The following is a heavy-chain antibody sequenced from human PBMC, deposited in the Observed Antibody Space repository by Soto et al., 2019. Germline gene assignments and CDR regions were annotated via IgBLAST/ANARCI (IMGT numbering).Heavy chain of an antibody. CDR1: GFTFSSYG. V-gene: IGHV3-30*03. D-gene: IGHD1-1*01. CDR2: ISYDGTNK. Sequence: QVQLVESGGGVVQPGRSLRLSCAASGFTFSSYGMHWVRQAPGKGLEWVAVISYDGTNKYYADSVKGRFTISRDNSKNSLYLQMNGLRAEATAVYYCAGGYGLTYFDYWGQGTLVAVSS. J-gene: IGHJ4*02. CDR3: AGGYGLTYFDY.